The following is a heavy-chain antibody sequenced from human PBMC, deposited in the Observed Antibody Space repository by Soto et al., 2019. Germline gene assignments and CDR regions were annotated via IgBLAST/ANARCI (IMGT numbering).Heavy chain of an antibody. CDR2: INPDSGVT. CDR1: GYTISLYI. V-gene: IGHV1-2*02. J-gene: IGHJ4*01. Sequence: ASVKVSCKTSGYTISLYIIHWVRQAPGEGLEWVGWINPDSGVTQYAQKYQGRVTMTSDTSIRTAYMDLTGLTSDDTAVYFCARDPSDSSGNYDYWG. CDR3: ARDPSDSSGNYDY. D-gene: IGHD3-22*01.